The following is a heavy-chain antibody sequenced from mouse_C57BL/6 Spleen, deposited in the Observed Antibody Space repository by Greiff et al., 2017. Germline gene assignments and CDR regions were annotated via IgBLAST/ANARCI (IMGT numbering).Heavy chain of an antibody. V-gene: IGHV1-42*01. CDR3: ARGAKWDVWYFDV. Sequence: EVQFVESGPELVKLGASVKIFCKASGHSFTGYYMYLVKQSPEKSLEWIGEINPSTGGTTYNQKFKAKATLTVDKSSSTAYMQLKSLASEGSAVYYCARGAKWDVWYFDVWGTGTTVTGCS. D-gene: IGHD4-1*01. J-gene: IGHJ1*03. CDR1: GHSFTGYY. CDR2: INPSTGGT.